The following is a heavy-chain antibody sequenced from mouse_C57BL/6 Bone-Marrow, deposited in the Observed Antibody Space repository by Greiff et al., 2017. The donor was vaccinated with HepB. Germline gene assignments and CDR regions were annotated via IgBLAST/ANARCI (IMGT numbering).Heavy chain of an antibody. CDR1: GYTFTSYW. J-gene: IGHJ3*01. V-gene: IGHV1-64*01. CDR3: ERVYGSSYVPAWFAY. Sequence: QVQLQQPGAELVKPGASVKLSCKASGYTFTSYWMHWVKQRPGQGLEWIGMIHPNSGSTNYNEKFKSKATLTVDKSSSTAYMQLSSLTSEDSAVYYCERVYGSSYVPAWFAYWGQGTLVTVSA. CDR2: IHPNSGST. D-gene: IGHD1-1*01.